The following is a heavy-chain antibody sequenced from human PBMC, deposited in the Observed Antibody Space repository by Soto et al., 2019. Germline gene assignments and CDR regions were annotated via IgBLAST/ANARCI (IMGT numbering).Heavy chain of an antibody. J-gene: IGHJ5*02. D-gene: IGHD3-22*01. CDR1: LDSISNSY. V-gene: IGHV4-4*07. Sequence: QVQLLESGPGLVKPSETLSLTCSVSLDSISNSYWTWIRQPAGKGLERIGHIYSSGNANYNPSLKSRVTMSLDTSKNQFSLSLKSVTAADTAIYYCAKGRGFYSDNYFDPWGQGTQVNVSS. CDR3: AKGRGFYSDNYFDP. CDR2: IYSSGNA.